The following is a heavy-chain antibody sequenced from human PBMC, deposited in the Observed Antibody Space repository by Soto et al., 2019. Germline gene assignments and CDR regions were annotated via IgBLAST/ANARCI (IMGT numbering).Heavy chain of an antibody. D-gene: IGHD6-6*01. CDR1: GGSISSYY. Sequence: SETLSLTCTVSGGSISSYYWSWIRQPPGKGLEWIGYIYHSGSTNYNPSLKSRVTISVDTSKNQFSLNLSSVTAADTAVYYCARHARRMAFFDFWGQGTLVTVSS. CDR2: IYHSGST. J-gene: IGHJ4*02. CDR3: ARHARRMAFFDF. V-gene: IGHV4-59*08.